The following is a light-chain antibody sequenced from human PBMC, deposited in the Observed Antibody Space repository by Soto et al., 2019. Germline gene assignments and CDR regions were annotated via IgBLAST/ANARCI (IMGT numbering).Light chain of an antibody. CDR2: GAS. Sequence: EIVLTQSPGTLSLSPGDRATLSCRASQSVSRSYLAWYNHKPGQAPRLLIYGASSRATGIPDRFSGSGSGTDFTLTISRLEPEDFAVYYCQQYGSSPPYTFGQGTKLEI. J-gene: IGKJ2*01. CDR1: QSVSRSY. CDR3: QQYGSSPPYT. V-gene: IGKV3-20*01.